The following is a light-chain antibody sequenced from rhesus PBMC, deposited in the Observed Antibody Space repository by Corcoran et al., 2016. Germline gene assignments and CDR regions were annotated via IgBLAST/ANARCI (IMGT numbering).Light chain of an antibody. Sequence: DIQMTQSPSSLSASAGDRVTITCRASQGIIKDLAWYQQKPGETPELLIFEASSLQSVIPSRFSGSGSGTDFTLTISILQSEELATYYYQHYYSTPLTFGGGTKVEIK. CDR1: QGIIKD. J-gene: IGKJ4*01. CDR2: EAS. V-gene: IGKV1-21*01. CDR3: QHYYSTPLT.